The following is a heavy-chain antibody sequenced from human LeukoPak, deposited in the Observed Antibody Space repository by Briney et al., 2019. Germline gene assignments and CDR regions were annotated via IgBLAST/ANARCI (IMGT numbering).Heavy chain of an antibody. CDR2: ISWNSGSI. CDR3: AKDLEWELRGWGFDY. V-gene: IGHV3-9*01. Sequence: GRSLRLSCAASGFTFDDYAMHWVRQAPGKGLEWVSGISWNSGSIGYADSVKGRFTISRDNAKNSLYLQMNSLRAEDTALYYCAKDLEWELRGWGFDYWGQGTLVTVSP. D-gene: IGHD1-26*01. J-gene: IGHJ4*02. CDR1: GFTFDDYA.